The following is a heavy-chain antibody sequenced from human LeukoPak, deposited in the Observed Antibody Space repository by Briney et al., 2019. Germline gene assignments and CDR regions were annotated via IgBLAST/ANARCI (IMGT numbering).Heavy chain of an antibody. D-gene: IGHD1-26*01. Sequence: RGESLKISCKGSGYSFTSYWIGWVRQMPGEGLEWMGIIYPGDSDTRYSPSFQGQVTISADKSISTAYLQWSSLKASDTAMYYCARLATANSNYLTYWGQGTLVTVSS. V-gene: IGHV5-51*01. CDR2: IYPGDSDT. CDR3: ARLATANSNYLTY. J-gene: IGHJ4*02. CDR1: GYSFTSYW.